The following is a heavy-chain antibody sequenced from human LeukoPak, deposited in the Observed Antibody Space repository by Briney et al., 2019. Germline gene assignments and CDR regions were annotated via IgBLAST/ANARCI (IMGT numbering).Heavy chain of an antibody. J-gene: IGHJ4*02. Sequence: ASVKVSCKASGYTFTNYTLNWVRQAPGQGLEWMGWIDTNTGNPTYAQGFIGRFVFSLDTSVTTAYLQISSLKAEDTAVYYCARGKYGYCGGDCSIGYFDYWGQGTLVTVSS. CDR2: IDTNTGNP. CDR1: GYTFTNYT. V-gene: IGHV7-4-1*02. CDR3: ARGKYGYCGGDCSIGYFDY. D-gene: IGHD2-21*02.